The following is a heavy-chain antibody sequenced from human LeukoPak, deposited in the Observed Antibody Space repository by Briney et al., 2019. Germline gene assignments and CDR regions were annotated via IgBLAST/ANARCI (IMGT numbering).Heavy chain of an antibody. CDR1: GFTFRNYW. V-gene: IGHV3-7*01. D-gene: IGHD5-12*01. CDR3: ARDKWLRLPDY. J-gene: IGHJ4*02. Sequence: PWGSLLLSCAASGFTFRNYWMSWVRQVPGKGLEWVVNINEGGNEKNYVDSVKGRFTASRDNSKNTLYLQMNSLRAEDTAVYYCARDKWLRLPDYWGQGTLVTVSS. CDR2: INEGGNEK.